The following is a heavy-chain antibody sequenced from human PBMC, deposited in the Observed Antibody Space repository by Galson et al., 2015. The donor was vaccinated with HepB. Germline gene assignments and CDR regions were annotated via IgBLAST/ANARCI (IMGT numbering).Heavy chain of an antibody. Sequence: SLRHSCAASGVTISDYGIDWVRLAPGKGLEWVSGIGSSGTIYYTDSEKGRFTIFSDKSKNTAYLQMDSLSAEDTAQYYCAVNMRRGTSDYWGQGTLVTVSS. V-gene: IGHV3-23*01. J-gene: IGHJ4*02. CDR3: AVNMRRGTSDY. CDR2: IGSSGTI. CDR1: GVTISDYG. D-gene: IGHD1-1*01.